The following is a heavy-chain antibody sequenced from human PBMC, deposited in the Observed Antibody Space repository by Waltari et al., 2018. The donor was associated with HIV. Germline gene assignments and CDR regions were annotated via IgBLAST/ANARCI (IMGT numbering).Heavy chain of an antibody. CDR3: ARLGGEMATILFDY. D-gene: IGHD3-16*01. CDR2: IYYSGST. Sequence: QLQLQESGPGLVKPSETLSLTCTVSGGSISSSSYYWGWIRQPPGKGLEWIGSIYYSGSTYYNPSLKSRVTISVDTSKNQFSLKLSSVTAADTAVYYCARLGGEMATILFDYWGQGTLVTVSS. J-gene: IGHJ4*02. V-gene: IGHV4-39*01. CDR1: GGSISSSSYY.